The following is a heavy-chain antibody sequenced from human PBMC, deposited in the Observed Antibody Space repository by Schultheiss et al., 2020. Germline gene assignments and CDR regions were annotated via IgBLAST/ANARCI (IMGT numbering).Heavy chain of an antibody. V-gene: IGHV4-4*07. CDR1: GGSISSYY. CDR2: IYTSGST. Sequence: SQTLSLTCTVSGGSISSYYWSWIRQPAGKGLEWIGRIYTSGSTNYNPSLKSRVTMSVDTSKNQFSLKLSSVTAADTAVYYCSLGYCSGGGCPPAYWGQGTLVTVSS. D-gene: IGHD2-15*01. CDR3: SLGYCSGGGCPPAY. J-gene: IGHJ4*02.